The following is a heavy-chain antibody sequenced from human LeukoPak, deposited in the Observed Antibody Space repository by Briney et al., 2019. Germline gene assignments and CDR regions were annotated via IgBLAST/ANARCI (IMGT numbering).Heavy chain of an antibody. J-gene: IGHJ6*02. CDR1: GFTFSSYA. CDR3: AIAGWSGYSPFYYYYGMDV. D-gene: IGHD3-3*01. CDR2: ISYDGSNK. V-gene: IGHV3-30-3*01. Sequence: SLILSCAASGFTFSSYAMHWVRQAPGKGLEWVAGISYDGSNKYYADSVKGRFTISRDNSKNKLYLQMNSLRAEDTAVYYCAIAGWSGYSPFYYYYGMDVWGQGTTVTVSS.